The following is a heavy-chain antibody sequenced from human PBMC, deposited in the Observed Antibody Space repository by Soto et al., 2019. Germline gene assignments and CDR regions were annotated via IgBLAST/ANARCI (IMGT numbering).Heavy chain of an antibody. CDR2: IYYSGST. CDR3: ASIGTRFLEWLLSDYGMDV. CDR1: GGSISSSSYY. V-gene: IGHV4-39*01. D-gene: IGHD3-3*01. Sequence: QLQLQESGPGLVKPSETLSLTCTVSGGSISSSSYYWGWIRQPPGKGLEWIGSIYYSGSTYYNPSLKSRVTISVDTSKNQFSLKLSSVTAADTAVYYCASIGTRFLEWLLSDYGMDVWGQGTTVTVSS. J-gene: IGHJ6*02.